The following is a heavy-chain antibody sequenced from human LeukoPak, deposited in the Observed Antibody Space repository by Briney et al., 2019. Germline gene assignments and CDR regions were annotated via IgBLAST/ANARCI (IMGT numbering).Heavy chain of an antibody. CDR1: GFTVSSNY. CDR3: ATLPTSLTPFDY. V-gene: IGHV3-53*05. Sequence: GGSLRLSCAASGFTVSSNYMSWVRQAPGKGLEWVSVIYSGGSTYYADSVKGRFTISRDNSKNTLYLQMNSLRAEDTAVYYCATLPTSLTPFDYWGQGTLVTVSS. J-gene: IGHJ4*02. D-gene: IGHD1-14*01. CDR2: IYSGGST.